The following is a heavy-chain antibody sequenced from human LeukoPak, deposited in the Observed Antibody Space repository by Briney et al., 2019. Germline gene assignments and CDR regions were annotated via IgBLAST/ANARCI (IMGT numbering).Heavy chain of an antibody. CDR3: ALLAVASDFDY. CDR1: GFTFSSYS. V-gene: IGHV3-21*01. Sequence: PGGPLRLSCAASGFTFSSYSMYWVRQAPGKGLEWVSFISSGSNYIYYIDSVKGRFSISRDNAKNSLYLQMNSLRVEDTAVYYCALLAVASDFDYWGQGALVTVSS. CDR2: ISSGSNYI. D-gene: IGHD6-19*01. J-gene: IGHJ4*02.